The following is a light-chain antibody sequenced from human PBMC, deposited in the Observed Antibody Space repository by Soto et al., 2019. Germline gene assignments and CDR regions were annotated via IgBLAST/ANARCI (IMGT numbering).Light chain of an antibody. J-gene: IGKJ2*01. V-gene: IGKV3-20*01. Sequence: EIVLTQSPGTLSLSPGERATLSCRASQSVSSSFLAWYQHKPGQAPMLLIYAASSRATGIPDRFSGSGSGTDFTLTISRLEPEDFAVYYCQQYGSSPYTFGQGTKLEIK. CDR3: QQYGSSPYT. CDR2: AAS. CDR1: QSVSSSF.